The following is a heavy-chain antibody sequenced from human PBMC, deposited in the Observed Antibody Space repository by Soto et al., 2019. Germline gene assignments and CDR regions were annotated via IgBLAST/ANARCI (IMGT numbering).Heavy chain of an antibody. V-gene: IGHV1-69*01. CDR2: IIPIFGTA. D-gene: IGHD6-13*01. Sequence: QVQLVQSGAEVKKPGSSVKVSCKASGGTFSSYAISWVRQAPGQGREWMGGIIPIFGTANYAQKCQGRVTITADEATSTAYVELRSLRSEDTAVYYCARFKQQLPGRDWYFDLWGRGTMVTVSS. J-gene: IGHJ2*01. CDR3: ARFKQQLPGRDWYFDL. CDR1: GGTFSSYA.